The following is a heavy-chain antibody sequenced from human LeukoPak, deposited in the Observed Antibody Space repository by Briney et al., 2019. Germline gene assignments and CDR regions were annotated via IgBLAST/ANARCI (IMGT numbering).Heavy chain of an antibody. CDR3: ARYGIGFDP. CDR1: GFTFSNYW. CDR2: IKEDGSEK. V-gene: IGHV3-7*05. D-gene: IGHD4-17*01. Sequence: GGSLRLSCAASGFTFSNYWMSWVRQAPGKGLEWVANIKEDGSEKYYVDSVKGRFTISRDNAKNSLYLQMNSLRAEDTAVYYCARYGIGFDPWGQGTLVTVSS. J-gene: IGHJ5*02.